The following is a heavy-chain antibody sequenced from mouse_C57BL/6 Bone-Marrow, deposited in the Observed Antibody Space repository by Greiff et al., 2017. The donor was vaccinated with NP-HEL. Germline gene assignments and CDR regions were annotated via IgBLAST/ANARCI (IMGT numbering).Heavy chain of an antibody. CDR1: GYTFTSYW. J-gene: IGHJ2*01. CDR3: AKITTGY. Sequence: QVQLQQPGAELAKPGASVKLSCKASGYTFTSYWMSWVKQRPGRGLEWIGRIDPKSGGTKYNEKFKSKATLTVDKPSSTAYMQLSSLTSEDSAVYYCAKITTGYWGQGTTLTVSS. CDR2: IDPKSGGT. D-gene: IGHD1-1*01. V-gene: IGHV1-72*01.